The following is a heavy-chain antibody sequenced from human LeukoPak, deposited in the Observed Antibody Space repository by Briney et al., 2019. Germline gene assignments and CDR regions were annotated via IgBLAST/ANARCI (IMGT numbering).Heavy chain of an antibody. CDR3: ARAAVSAGTGGRPPQYYYYYYGMDV. Sequence: ASVKVSCKASGYTFTSYGISWVRQAPGQGLEWMGWISAYNGNTNYAQKLQGRVTMTTDTSTSTAYMELRSLRSDDTAVYYCARAAVSAGTGGRPPQYYYYYYGMDVWGQGTTVTVSS. V-gene: IGHV1-18*01. CDR2: ISAYNGNT. J-gene: IGHJ6*02. CDR1: GYTFTSYG. D-gene: IGHD6-19*01.